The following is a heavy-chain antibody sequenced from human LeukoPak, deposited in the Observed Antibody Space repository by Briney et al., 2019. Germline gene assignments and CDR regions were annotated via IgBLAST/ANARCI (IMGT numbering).Heavy chain of an antibody. CDR1: GFTFSSYA. CDR2: ISYDGSNK. J-gene: IGHJ4*02. CDR3: AASWFGELGFDY. V-gene: IGHV3-30-3*01. D-gene: IGHD3-10*01. Sequence: PGGSLRLSCAASGFTFSSYAMHWVRQAPGKGLEWVAVISYDGSNKYYADSVKGRFTISRDNSKNTLYLQMNSLRAEDTAVYYCAASWFGELGFDYWGQGTLVTVSS.